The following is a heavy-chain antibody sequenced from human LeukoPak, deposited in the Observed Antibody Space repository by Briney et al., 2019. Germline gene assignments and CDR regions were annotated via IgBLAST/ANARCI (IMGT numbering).Heavy chain of an antibody. J-gene: IGHJ4*02. CDR2: ISYDGSNK. CDR3: AGDQGSSWYYFDY. V-gene: IGHV3-30-3*01. D-gene: IGHD6-13*01. Sequence: GGSLRLSCAASGFTFSSYAMHWVRQAPGKGLEWVAVISYDGSNKYYADSVKGRFTISRDNSKNTLYLQMNSLRAEDTAVYYCAGDQGSSWYYFDYWGQGTLVTVSS. CDR1: GFTFSSYA.